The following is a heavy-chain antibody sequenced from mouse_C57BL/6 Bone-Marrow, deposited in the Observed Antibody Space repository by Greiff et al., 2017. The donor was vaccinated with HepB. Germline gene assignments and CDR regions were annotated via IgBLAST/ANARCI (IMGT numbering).Heavy chain of an antibody. J-gene: IGHJ2*01. CDR3: AREATAQATSY. CDR2: IYPGSGST. Sequence: QVQLKQPGAELVKPGASVKMSCKASGYTFTSYWITWVKQRPGQGLEWIGDIYPGSGSTNYNEKFKSKAKLTVDASSSTAYMQLSSLTSVDSAVYYCAREATAQATSYWGPGTTLTVSS. V-gene: IGHV1-55*01. D-gene: IGHD3-2*02. CDR1: GYTFTSYW.